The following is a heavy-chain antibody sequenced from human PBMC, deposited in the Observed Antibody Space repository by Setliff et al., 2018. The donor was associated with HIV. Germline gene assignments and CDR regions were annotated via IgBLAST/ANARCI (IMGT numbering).Heavy chain of an antibody. CDR1: GYTFSGYY. CDR3: ARGLRQDRSNSDVFDI. D-gene: IGHD4-4*01. V-gene: IGHV1-8*02. Sequence: GASVKVSCKASGYTFSGYYMHWVRQAPGQGLEWMGWMNPNSGNTGYAQKFQGRVTMTRNTSISTVYMELTSLRYEDMAVYYCARGLRQDRSNSDVFDIWGQGTVVTVSS. CDR2: MNPNSGNT. J-gene: IGHJ3*02.